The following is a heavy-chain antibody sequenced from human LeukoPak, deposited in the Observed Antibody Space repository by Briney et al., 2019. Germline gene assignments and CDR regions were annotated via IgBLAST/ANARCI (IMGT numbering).Heavy chain of an antibody. CDR3: ARDVNYYGSGSYYGWFDP. CDR1: GFTFSSYS. D-gene: IGHD3-10*01. Sequence: GGSLRLSCAASGFTFSSYSMNWVRQAPGKGLEWVSSISSSSSYIYYADSVKGRFTISRDNAKNSLYLQMNSLRAEDTAVYYCARDVNYYGSGSYYGWFDPWGQGTQVTVSS. V-gene: IGHV3-21*01. CDR2: ISSSSSYI. J-gene: IGHJ5*02.